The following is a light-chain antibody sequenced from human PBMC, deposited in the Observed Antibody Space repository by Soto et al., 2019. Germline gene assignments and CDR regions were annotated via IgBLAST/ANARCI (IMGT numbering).Light chain of an antibody. Sequence: QSALTQPPSASGTPGQRVTISCSGSSSNIGSNIVNWYQQLPGTAPKLLIYSNNQRPSGVPDRFSGSKSGTSASLAISGLQSEDEADYYCAAWHDSLNGPVFGGGTKLTVL. J-gene: IGLJ2*01. CDR1: SSNIGSNI. CDR3: AAWHDSLNGPV. V-gene: IGLV1-44*01. CDR2: SNN.